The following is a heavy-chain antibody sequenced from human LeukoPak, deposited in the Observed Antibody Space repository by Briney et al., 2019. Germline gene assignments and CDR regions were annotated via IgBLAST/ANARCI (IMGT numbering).Heavy chain of an antibody. CDR1: GYTFTGYY. Sequence: ASVKVSCEASGYTFTGYYMHWVRQAPGQGLEWMGWINPNSGGTNYAQKFQGRVTMTRDTSISTAYMELSRLRSDDTAVYYCARDIGVDINWFDPWGQGTLVTVSS. CDR3: ARDIGVDINWFDP. CDR2: INPNSGGT. D-gene: IGHD3-10*01. J-gene: IGHJ5*02. V-gene: IGHV1-2*02.